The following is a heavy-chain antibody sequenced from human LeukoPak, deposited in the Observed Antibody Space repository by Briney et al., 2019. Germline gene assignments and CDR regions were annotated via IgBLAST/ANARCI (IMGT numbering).Heavy chain of an antibody. CDR3: AKGIGYGGMDV. J-gene: IGHJ6*02. V-gene: IGHV3-30*18. CDR1: GFTFSGYG. CDR2: ISYDGHNE. D-gene: IGHD5-12*01. Sequence: PGRSLKLSCAASGFTFSGYGMHWVRQAPGKGLEWVAVISYDGHNEYYADSVKGRFTISRDNSKNTMLLQMNSLRVEDTAVYYCAKGIGYGGMDVWGQGTTLIVSS.